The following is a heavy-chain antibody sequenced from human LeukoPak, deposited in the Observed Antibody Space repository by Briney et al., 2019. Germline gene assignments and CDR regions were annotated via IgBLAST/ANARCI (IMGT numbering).Heavy chain of an antibody. CDR2: INHSGST. D-gene: IGHD1-26*01. CDR1: GGSISSSSYY. V-gene: IGHV4-39*07. Sequence: PSETLSLTCTVSGGSISSSSYYWGWIRQPPGKGLEWIGEINHSGSTNYNPSLKSRVTISVDTSKNQFSLKLSSVTAADTAVYYCGVGATTIDYWGQGTLVTVSS. CDR3: GVGATTIDY. J-gene: IGHJ4*02.